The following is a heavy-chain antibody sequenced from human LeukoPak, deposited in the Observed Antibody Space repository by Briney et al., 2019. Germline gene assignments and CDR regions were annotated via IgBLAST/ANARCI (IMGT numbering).Heavy chain of an antibody. V-gene: IGHV3-23*01. Sequence: GGSLRLSCAASGFTFSSYAMSWVRQAPGRGLEWVSVISTSGGYKYYADSVRGRFTISRDNSKNTLYVQMNSLRAEDTAVYYCAKDESRSSWVFDFWGQGTLVTVSS. CDR1: GFTFSSYA. D-gene: IGHD6-13*01. CDR2: ISTSGGYK. CDR3: AKDESRSSWVFDF. J-gene: IGHJ4*02.